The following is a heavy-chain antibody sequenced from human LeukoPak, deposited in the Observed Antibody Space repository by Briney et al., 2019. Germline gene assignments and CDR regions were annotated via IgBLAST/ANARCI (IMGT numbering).Heavy chain of an antibody. CDR2: ISTTSTYI. CDR3: ARRDSSDAFDI. J-gene: IGHJ3*02. CDR1: RFTFNNYG. D-gene: IGHD2-15*01. V-gene: IGHV3-21*01. Sequence: PGGSLRFSCAASRFTFNNYGMSWVRQAPGEGLEWVSSISTTSTYIYYADSVKGRFTISRDNAKNSLYLQMNSLRAEDTAVYYCARRDSSDAFDIWGQGTMVTVSS.